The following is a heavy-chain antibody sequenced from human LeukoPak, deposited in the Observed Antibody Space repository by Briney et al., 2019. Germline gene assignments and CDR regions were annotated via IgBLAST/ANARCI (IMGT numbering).Heavy chain of an antibody. CDR3: ARGAVDFDY. D-gene: IGHD4-23*01. CDR1: GFTFSSYW. V-gene: IGHV3-74*01. J-gene: IGHJ4*02. Sequence: GGSLRLSCAASGFTFSSYWMHWVRQAPGKGLVWISRLNSDGSSTKYADSVEGRFTIFRDNAKNTLYLQLTSLRAEDTAVYYCARGAVDFDYWGQGTLVTVSS. CDR2: LNSDGSST.